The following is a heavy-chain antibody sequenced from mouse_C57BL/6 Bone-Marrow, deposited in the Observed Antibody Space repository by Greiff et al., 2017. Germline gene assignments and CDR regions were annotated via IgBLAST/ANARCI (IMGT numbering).Heavy chain of an antibody. CDR2: IYWDDDK. D-gene: IGHD1-1*01. Sequence: QVTLKVSGPGILQSSQTLSLTCSFSGFSLSTSGMGVSWIRQPSGKGLEWLAHIYWDDDKRSNPSLKSRLTISKDTSRNQVFRKITSVDTADTATYYGARTDYGSSYWFAYGGQGTLVTGSA. CDR1: GFSLSTSGMG. CDR3: ARTDYGSSYWFAY. J-gene: IGHJ3*01. V-gene: IGHV8-12*01.